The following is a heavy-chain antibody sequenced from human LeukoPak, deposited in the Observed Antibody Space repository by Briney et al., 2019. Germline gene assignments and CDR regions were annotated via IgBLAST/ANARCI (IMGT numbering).Heavy chain of an antibody. J-gene: IGHJ3*02. D-gene: IGHD2-15*01. CDR1: GGSISSGSYY. V-gene: IGHV4-61*02. CDR2: IYTSGST. CDR3: ARAPEDYDAFDI. Sequence: PSQTLSLNCTVSGGSISSGSYYWRWIRQPAGKGLEWIGRIYTSGSTNYNPSLKSRVTISVDTSKNQFSLKLSSVTAADTAVYYCARAPEDYDAFDIWGQGTMVTVSS.